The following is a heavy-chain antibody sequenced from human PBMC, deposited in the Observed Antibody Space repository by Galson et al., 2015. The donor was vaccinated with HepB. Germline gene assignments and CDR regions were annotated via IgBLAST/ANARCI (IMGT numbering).Heavy chain of an antibody. CDR3: ARSGNHLKKAQWLVYSYGMDV. V-gene: IGHV4-34*01. Sequence: ETLSLTCAVYGGSFSGYYWSWIRQPPGKGLEWIGEINHSGSTNYNPSLKSRVTISVDTSKNQFSLKLSSVTAADTAVYYCARSGNHLKKAQWLVYSYGMDVWGQGTTVTVSS. CDR2: INHSGST. D-gene: IGHD6-19*01. J-gene: IGHJ6*02. CDR1: GGSFSGYY.